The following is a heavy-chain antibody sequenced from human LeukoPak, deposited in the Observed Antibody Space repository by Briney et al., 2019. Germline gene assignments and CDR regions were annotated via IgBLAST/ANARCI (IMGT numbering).Heavy chain of an antibody. D-gene: IGHD3-3*02. CDR2: IGGSGVST. V-gene: IGHV3-23*01. CDR3: ATHLSDAFDT. Sequence: GGSLRLSCAASGFTFSSYTMNWVRQAPGKGLEWVSTIGGSGVSTYYADSVKGRFSISRDNSKNTLYLQMNSLRAEDTALYYCATHLSDAFDTWGQGTMVTVSS. J-gene: IGHJ3*02. CDR1: GFTFSSYT.